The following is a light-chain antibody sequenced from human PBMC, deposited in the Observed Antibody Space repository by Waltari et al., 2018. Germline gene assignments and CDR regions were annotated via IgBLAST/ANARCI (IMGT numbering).Light chain of an antibody. CDR3: SSYTSSSTRV. CDR1: SSDVGGYNY. CDR2: DVR. Sequence: QSALTQPASVSGSPGQSITISCTGTSSDVGGYNYVSWYQQHPGKAPKRMVDDVRNGPSGVSNRFSGSKSGNTASLTISGLQAEDEADYYCSSYTSSSTRVFGTGTKVTVL. J-gene: IGLJ1*01. V-gene: IGLV2-14*03.